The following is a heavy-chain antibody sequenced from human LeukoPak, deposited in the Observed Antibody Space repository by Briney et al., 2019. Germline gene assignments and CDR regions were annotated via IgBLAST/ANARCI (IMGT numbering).Heavy chain of an antibody. J-gene: IGHJ4*02. Sequence: PGGSLRLSCAASGFTFSSHSMNWVRQAPGKGLEWVSYISSSSSTIYYADSVKGRFTISRDNAKNSLYLQMNSLRAEDTAVYYCAREYYDFWSGYYADYWGQGTLVTVSS. CDR3: AREYYDFWSGYYADY. V-gene: IGHV3-48*01. CDR1: GFTFSSHS. D-gene: IGHD3-3*01. CDR2: ISSSSSTI.